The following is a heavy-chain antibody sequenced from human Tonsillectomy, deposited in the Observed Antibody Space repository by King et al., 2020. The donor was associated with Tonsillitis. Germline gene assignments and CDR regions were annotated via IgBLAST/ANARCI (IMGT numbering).Heavy chain of an antibody. V-gene: IGHV4-34*01. CDR2: INHSGST. Sequence: VQLQQWGAGLLKPSETLSLTCAVYGGSFSGYYWSWIRQPPGKGLEWIGEINHSGSTNYNPSLKSRVTISVDTSKNQFSLKLSSVTAADTAVYYCARGRGRPYYYDSSGPLDDWGQGTLVTVSS. D-gene: IGHD3-22*01. CDR1: GGSFSGYY. J-gene: IGHJ4*02. CDR3: ARGRGRPYYYDSSGPLDD.